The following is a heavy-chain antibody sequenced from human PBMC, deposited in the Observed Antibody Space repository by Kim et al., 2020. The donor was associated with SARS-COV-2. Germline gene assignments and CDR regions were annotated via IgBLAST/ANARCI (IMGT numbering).Heavy chain of an antibody. J-gene: IGHJ6*02. CDR2: IYYSGST. Sequence: SETLSLTCTVSGGSISSSSYYWGWIRQPPGKGLEWIGSIYYSGSTYYNPSLKSRVTISVDTSKNQFSLKLSSVTAADTAVYYCARTRKDFWSGITSRGYYYGMDVWGQGTTVTVSS. CDR3: ARTRKDFWSGITSRGYYYGMDV. V-gene: IGHV4-39*01. CDR1: GGSISSSSYY. D-gene: IGHD3-3*01.